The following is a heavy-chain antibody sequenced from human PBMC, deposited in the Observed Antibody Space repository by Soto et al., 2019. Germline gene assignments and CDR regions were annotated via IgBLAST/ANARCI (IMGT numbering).Heavy chain of an antibody. D-gene: IGHD3-9*01. V-gene: IGHV4-31*03. CDR2: IYYSGST. J-gene: IGHJ3*02. CDR1: GGSISSGGYY. CDR3: ARDKHGTLKYYDILTRGRHDAFDI. Sequence: QVQLQESGPGLVKPSQTLSLTCTVSGGSISSGGYYWSWIRQHPGKGLEWIGYIYYSGSTYYNPSLKSRVTMSVDTSKNQFSLKLSSVTAADTAVYYCARDKHGTLKYYDILTRGRHDAFDIWGQGTMVTVSS.